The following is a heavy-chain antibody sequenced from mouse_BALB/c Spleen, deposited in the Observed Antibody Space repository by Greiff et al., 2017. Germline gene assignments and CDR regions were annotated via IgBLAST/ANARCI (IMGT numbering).Heavy chain of an antibody. CDR1: GFSLTSYG. CDR2: IWSGGST. Sequence: QVQLQQSGPGLVQPSQSLSITCTVSGFSLTSYGVHWVRQSPGKGLEWLGVIWSGGSTDYNSALKSRLSISKDNSKSQVFLKMNSLQTDDTARYYCARDDYYYAMDYWGQGTSVTVSS. V-gene: IGHV2-4-1*01. CDR3: ARDDYYYAMDY. J-gene: IGHJ4*01.